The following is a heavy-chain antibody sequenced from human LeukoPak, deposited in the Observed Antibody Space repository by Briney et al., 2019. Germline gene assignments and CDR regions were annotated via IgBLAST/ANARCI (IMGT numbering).Heavy chain of an antibody. CDR2: INPNSGGT. CDR3: ARGDYYYYYMGV. Sequence: ASVKVSCKASGYTFTGYYIHWVRQAPGQGLEWMGWINPNSGGTNYAQKFQGRVTMTRDTSISTAYMELSRLRSDDTAVYYCARGDYYYYYMGVWGKGTTVTVSS. V-gene: IGHV1-2*02. CDR1: GYTFTGYY. J-gene: IGHJ6*03.